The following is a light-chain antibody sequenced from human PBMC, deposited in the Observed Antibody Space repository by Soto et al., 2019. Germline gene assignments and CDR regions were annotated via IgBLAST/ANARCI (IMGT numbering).Light chain of an antibody. Sequence: QSVLTQPPSVSGAPGQRVTISCTGNSSNIGAGYDVHWYQQLPGTAPKLLIYGNSNRPSGVPDRFSGSKSGTSDSLAITGLQAEDEADYYCQSYDSSLSGSVFGGGTKLTVL. J-gene: IGLJ2*01. CDR3: QSYDSSLSGSV. CDR2: GNS. CDR1: SSNIGAGYD. V-gene: IGLV1-40*01.